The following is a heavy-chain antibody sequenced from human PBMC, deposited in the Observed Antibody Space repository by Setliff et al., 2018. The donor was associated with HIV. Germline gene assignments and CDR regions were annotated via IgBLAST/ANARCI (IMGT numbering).Heavy chain of an antibody. Sequence: SETLSLTCTVSGGSISSTAYYWGWIRQPPGKGLEWIGTIYDSGTTHFSSGNTYYNPSLKSRVTMSGDTSENQFSLKVSSVTAADTAVYYCARRGSYSSPETLWGQGTLVTAPQ. CDR2: IYDSGTTHFSSGNT. J-gene: IGHJ4*02. D-gene: IGHD1-26*01. CDR3: ARRGSYSSPETL. V-gene: IGHV4-39*01. CDR1: GGSISSTAYY.